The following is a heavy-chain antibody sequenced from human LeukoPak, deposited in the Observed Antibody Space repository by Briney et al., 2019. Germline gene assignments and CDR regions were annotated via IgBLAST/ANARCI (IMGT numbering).Heavy chain of an antibody. CDR3: ARVAYGCSSTSCYGGVDY. V-gene: IGHV1-2*02. CDR2: INPNSGGT. Sequence: ASVKVSCKASGYTFTGYYMHRVRQAPGQGLEWMGWINPNSGGTNYAQKFQGRVTMTRDTSISTAYMELSRLRSDDTAVYYCARVAYGCSSTSCYGGVDYWGQGTLVTVSS. J-gene: IGHJ4*02. D-gene: IGHD2-2*01. CDR1: GYTFTGYY.